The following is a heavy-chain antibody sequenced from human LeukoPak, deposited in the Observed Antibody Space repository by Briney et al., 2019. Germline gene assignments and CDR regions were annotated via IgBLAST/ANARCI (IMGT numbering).Heavy chain of an antibody. CDR3: AREKAAAGHPLYFDY. J-gene: IGHJ4*02. CDR1: GGSITSYY. CDR2: IYYTGET. V-gene: IGHV4-59*01. Sequence: SETLSLTRTVSGGSITSYYWSWIRQAPGKGLEWIGYIYYTGETNYNPSLKSRVSISVDTSKNQFSLNLSSVTAADTAVYYCAREKAAAGHPLYFDYWGQGTLVTVSS. D-gene: IGHD6-13*01.